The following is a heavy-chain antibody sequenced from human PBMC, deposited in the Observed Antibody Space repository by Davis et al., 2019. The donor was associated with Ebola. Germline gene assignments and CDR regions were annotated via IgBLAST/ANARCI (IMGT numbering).Heavy chain of an antibody. J-gene: IGHJ6*02. D-gene: IGHD2-15*01. CDR2: IRRSITTI. V-gene: IGHV3-48*02. Sequence: GGSLRLSCAASGFAFSNFAMHWXXXSPXXXXXXXSYIRRSITTIYYADSVKGRFTISRDNAKNSLYLQMNSLREEDTAVYYCARDPLLLYYYYGMDVWGQGTTVTVSS. CDR1: GFAFSNFA. CDR3: ARDPLLLYYYYGMDV.